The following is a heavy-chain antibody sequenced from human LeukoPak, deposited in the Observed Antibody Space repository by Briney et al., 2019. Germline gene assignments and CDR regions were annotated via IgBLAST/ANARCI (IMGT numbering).Heavy chain of an antibody. CDR2: IWYDGSNK. CDR3: AREARTFGFLEWLGDYYYYYMDV. Sequence: GGSLRLSCAASGFTFSSYGMHWVRQAPGKGLEWVAVIWYDGSNKYYADSVKGRFTISRDNAKNSLYLQMNSLRAEDTAVYYCAREARTFGFLEWLGDYYYYYMDVWGKGTTVTVSS. J-gene: IGHJ6*03. CDR1: GFTFSSYG. V-gene: IGHV3-33*01. D-gene: IGHD3-3*01.